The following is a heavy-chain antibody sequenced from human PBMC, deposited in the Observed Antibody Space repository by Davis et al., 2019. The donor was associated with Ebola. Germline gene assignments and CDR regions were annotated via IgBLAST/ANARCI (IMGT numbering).Heavy chain of an antibody. V-gene: IGHV3-74*01. CDR1: VFTFSNYW. D-gene: IGHD6-6*01. Sequence: PGGSLRLSCAASVFTFSNYWMHWVRQAPGEGLMCVSRINSDGTFTTYADSVKGRFTISRDNAKNTLYLQMNSLRAEDTAVYYCARVLAARPWYFDLWGRGTLVTVSS. CDR2: INSDGTFT. CDR3: ARVLAARPWYFDL. J-gene: IGHJ2*01.